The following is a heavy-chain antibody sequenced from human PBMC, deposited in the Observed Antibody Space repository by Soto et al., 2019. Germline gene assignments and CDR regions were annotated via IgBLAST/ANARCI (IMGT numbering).Heavy chain of an antibody. CDR3: ARHLAYCGGDCYSHYYYYYGMDV. CDR1: GYSFTSYW. V-gene: IGHV5-51*01. D-gene: IGHD2-21*02. CDR2: IYPGDSDT. Sequence: GESLKISCKGSGYSFTSYWTGWVRQMPGKGLEWMGIIYPGDSDTRYSPSFQGQVTISADKSISTAYLQWSSLKASDTAMYYCARHLAYCGGDCYSHYYYYYGMDVWGQGTTVTVSS. J-gene: IGHJ6*02.